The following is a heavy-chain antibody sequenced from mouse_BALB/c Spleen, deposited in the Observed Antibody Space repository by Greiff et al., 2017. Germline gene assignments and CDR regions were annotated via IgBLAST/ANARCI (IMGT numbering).Heavy chain of an antibody. CDR1: GFSLTGYG. CDR2: IWGDGST. V-gene: IGHV2-6-7*01. J-gene: IGHJ4*01. Sequence: QVQLQQSGPGLVAPSQSLSITCTVSGFSLTGYGVNWVRQPPGKGLEWLGMIWGDGSTDYNSALKSRLSISKDNSKSQVFLKMNSLQTDDTARYCCAREQAVVDAMDYWGQGTSVTVSS. D-gene: IGHD1-1*01. CDR3: AREQAVVDAMDY.